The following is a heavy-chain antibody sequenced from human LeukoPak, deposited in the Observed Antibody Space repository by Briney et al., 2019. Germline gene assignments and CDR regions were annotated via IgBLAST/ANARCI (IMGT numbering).Heavy chain of an antibody. CDR1: NGSISNYY. CDR3: ARRTVVLDY. CDR2: IYYSGST. D-gene: IGHD4-23*01. Sequence: SETLSLTCTVSNGSISNYYWSWIRQPPGKGLEWIGYIYYSGSTNYNPSLKSRVTISVDTYKTQFSLKLSSVTAADTAVYYCARRTVVLDYWGQGALVTVSS. V-gene: IGHV4-59*08. J-gene: IGHJ4*02.